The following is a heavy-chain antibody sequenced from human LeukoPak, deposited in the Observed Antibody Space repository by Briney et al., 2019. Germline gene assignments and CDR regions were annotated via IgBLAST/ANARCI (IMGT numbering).Heavy chain of an antibody. CDR2: FYPDNSET. Sequence: RGESLKISCKGSGYTFTIYWIAWVRQMPGKGLEWMGIFYPDNSETIYSPSFQGQVTISADKSISTAYLQWSSLKASDTAMYYCARLSGGSSLRNDAFHIWGQGTMVTVSS. CDR3: ARLSGGSSLRNDAFHI. CDR1: GYTFTIYW. V-gene: IGHV5-51*01. D-gene: IGHD1-26*01. J-gene: IGHJ3*02.